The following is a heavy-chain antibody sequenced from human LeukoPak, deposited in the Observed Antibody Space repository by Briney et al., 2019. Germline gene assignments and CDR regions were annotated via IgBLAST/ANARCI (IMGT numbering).Heavy chain of an antibody. CDR3: ERRPINCIITNCYVDY. CDR1: VYTFTNFY. V-gene: IGHV1-2*02. Sequence: ASVKVSCKASVYTFTNFYIHWVRQAPGQGLEWMGWMNPNSGDTSYAREFQDRVTMTRDTSLSTAYMELSRLRSDDTAVYFCERRPINCIITNCYVDYWGQGTLVTVSS. J-gene: IGHJ4*02. CDR2: MNPNSGDT. D-gene: IGHD2-2*01.